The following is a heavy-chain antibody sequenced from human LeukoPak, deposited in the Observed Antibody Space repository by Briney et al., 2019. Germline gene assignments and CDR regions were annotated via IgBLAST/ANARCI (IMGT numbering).Heavy chain of an antibody. Sequence: GGSLRLSCAASGFTFNSYGMHWVRQAPGKGLEWVAFIRYDGSNKYYADSVKGRFTISRDNAKNSLYLQMNSLRAEDTAVYYCARDLSLYCSGGSCYSLNYWGQGTLVTVSS. V-gene: IGHV3-30*02. CDR1: GFTFNSYG. CDR2: IRYDGSNK. J-gene: IGHJ4*02. CDR3: ARDLSLYCSGGSCYSLNY. D-gene: IGHD2-15*01.